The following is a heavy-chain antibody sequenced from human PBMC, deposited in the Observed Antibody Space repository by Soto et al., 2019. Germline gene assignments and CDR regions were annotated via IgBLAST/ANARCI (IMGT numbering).Heavy chain of an antibody. CDR2: ISYDGSNK. Sequence: GGSLRLSCAASGFTFSSYAMHWVRQAPGKGLEWVAVISYDGSNKYYADSVKGRFTISRDNSKNTLYLQMNSLRAEDTAVYYCARDFKRLYSSSSGGDWFDPWGQGTLVTVSS. J-gene: IGHJ5*02. CDR3: ARDFKRLYSSSSGGDWFDP. D-gene: IGHD6-6*01. CDR1: GFTFSSYA. V-gene: IGHV3-30*04.